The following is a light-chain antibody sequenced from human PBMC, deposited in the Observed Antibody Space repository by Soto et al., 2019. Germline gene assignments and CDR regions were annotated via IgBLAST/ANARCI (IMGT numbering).Light chain of an antibody. J-gene: IGKJ1*01. V-gene: IGKV1-5*03. Sequence: DIQMTQSPSTLSASVGDRVTITCRASQSISSWLAWYQQKAGKAPKLLIYKASSLESGVPSRFSGRGSGTEFTLTISSLQPDDFANYYCQQYNSYSWTFGQGTKVEIK. CDR3: QQYNSYSWT. CDR1: QSISSW. CDR2: KAS.